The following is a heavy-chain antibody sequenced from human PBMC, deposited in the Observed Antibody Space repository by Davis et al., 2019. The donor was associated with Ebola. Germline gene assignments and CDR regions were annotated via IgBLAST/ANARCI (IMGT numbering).Heavy chain of an antibody. CDR1: GGSFSGYY. J-gene: IGHJ6*02. Sequence: MPSETLSLTCAVYGGSFSGYYWSWIRQPPGKGLEWIGELNHSGSTNYNPSLKSRVTISVDTSKNQFSLKLSSVTAADTAVYYCARSRGYDFWSGSYYYGMDVWGQGTTVTVSS. V-gene: IGHV4-34*01. CDR2: LNHSGST. D-gene: IGHD3-3*01. CDR3: ARSRGYDFWSGSYYYGMDV.